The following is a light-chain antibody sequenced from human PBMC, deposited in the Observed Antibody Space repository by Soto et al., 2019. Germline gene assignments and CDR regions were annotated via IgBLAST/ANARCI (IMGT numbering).Light chain of an antibody. CDR2: NAS. J-gene: IGKJ4*01. Sequence: EIVLTQSPATLSLSPGKKATLSCRASENIGSLLAWYQQKHGQSPRLLISNASNRATGTPARFSGSGSGTDFTLTISSLEPEDFALYYCQQGSSWPLTFGGGTKVEIK. V-gene: IGKV3-11*01. CDR1: ENIGSL. CDR3: QQGSSWPLT.